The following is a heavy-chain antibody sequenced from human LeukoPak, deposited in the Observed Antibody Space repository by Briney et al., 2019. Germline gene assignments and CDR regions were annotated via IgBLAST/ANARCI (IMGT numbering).Heavy chain of an antibody. J-gene: IGHJ6*03. CDR2: IRYDGSNK. Sequence: GGSLRLSCAASGFTFSSYGMHWVRQAPGKGLEWVAFIRYDGSNKYYADSVKGRSTISRDNSKNTLYLQMNSLRAEDTAVYYCAKYYYYYYYMDVWGKGTTVTISS. CDR3: AKYYYYYYYMDV. CDR1: GFTFSSYG. V-gene: IGHV3-30*02.